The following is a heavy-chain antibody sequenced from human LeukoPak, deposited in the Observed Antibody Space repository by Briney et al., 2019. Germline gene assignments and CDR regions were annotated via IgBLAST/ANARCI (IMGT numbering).Heavy chain of an antibody. D-gene: IGHD3-22*01. Sequence: GASVKVSCKASGYTFTSYYMHWVRQAPGQGLEWMGIINPSGGSTCYAQKFQGRVTMTRDTSTSTVYMELSSLRSEDTAVYYCARRMSSGYYGYFDYWGQGNPGHRLL. CDR1: GYTFTSYY. CDR3: ARRMSSGYYGYFDY. J-gene: IGHJ4*02. V-gene: IGHV1-46*01. CDR2: INPSGGST.